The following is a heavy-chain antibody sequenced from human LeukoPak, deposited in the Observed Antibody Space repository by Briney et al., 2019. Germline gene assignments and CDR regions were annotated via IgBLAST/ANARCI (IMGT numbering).Heavy chain of an antibody. V-gene: IGHV3-30*18. CDR1: GFTFGSYG. CDR2: ISYDGSNK. CDR3: ANTGADCSGGSCHDY. Sequence: GGSLRLSCAASGFTFGSYGMHWVRQAPGKGLEWVAVISYDGSNKYYADSVKGRFTISRDNSKNTLYLQMNSLRAEDTAVYYCANTGADCSGGSCHDYWGQGTLVTVSS. J-gene: IGHJ4*02. D-gene: IGHD2-15*01.